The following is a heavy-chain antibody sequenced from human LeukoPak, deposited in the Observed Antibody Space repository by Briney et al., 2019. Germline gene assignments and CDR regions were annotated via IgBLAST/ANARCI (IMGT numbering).Heavy chain of an antibody. J-gene: IGHJ4*02. CDR1: GGSISSYY. Sequence: PSETLSLTCTVSGGSISSYYWSWIRQPPGKGLEWIGYIYYSGSTYYNPSLKSRITISVDTSKNQFSLKLSSVTAADTAVYYCASLQDILTGYSSDYWGQGTLVTVSS. CDR3: ASLQDILTGYSSDY. V-gene: IGHV4-59*12. D-gene: IGHD3-9*01. CDR2: IYYSGST.